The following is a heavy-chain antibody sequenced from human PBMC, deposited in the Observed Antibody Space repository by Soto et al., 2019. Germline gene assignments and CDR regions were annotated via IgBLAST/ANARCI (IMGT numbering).Heavy chain of an antibody. CDR2: ISYDGSNK. V-gene: IGHV3-30*18. CDR1: GFTFSSYG. J-gene: IGHJ4*02. CDR3: AKKRGGNSYFDY. Sequence: GGSLRLSCAASGFTFSSYGMHWVRQAPGKGLEWVAVISYDGSNKYYADSVKGRFTISRDNSKNTLYLQMNSLRAEDTAVYYCAKKRGGNSYFDYWGQGTLVTVSS. D-gene: IGHD2-21*02.